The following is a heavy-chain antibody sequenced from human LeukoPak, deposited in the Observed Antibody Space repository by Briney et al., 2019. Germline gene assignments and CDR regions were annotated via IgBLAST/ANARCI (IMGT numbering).Heavy chain of an antibody. J-gene: IGHJ6*03. CDR3: ARGDDYGYYYMDV. D-gene: IGHD4-17*01. Sequence: PSETLSLTCTVSGGSISSSSYYWGWIRQPPGKGLEWIGYIYYSGSTNYNPSLKSRVTISVDTSKNQFSLKLSSVTAADTAVYYCARGDDYGYYYMDVWGKGTTVTISS. V-gene: IGHV4-61*05. CDR2: IYYSGST. CDR1: GGSISSSSYY.